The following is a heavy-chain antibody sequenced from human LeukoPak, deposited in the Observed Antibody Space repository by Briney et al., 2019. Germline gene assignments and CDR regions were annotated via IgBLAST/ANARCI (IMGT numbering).Heavy chain of an antibody. V-gene: IGHV1-3*01. CDR2: INAGNGNT. CDR1: QYSFTDYA. D-gene: IGHD2-15*01. Sequence: ASVKVSCKASQYSFTDYAVHWVRQAPGQRLEWMGWINAGNGNTKYSQKFQGRVTITRDTSASTAYMELSSLGSEDTAVYYCARAVVVVGAPRFDPWGPGTLVTVSS. CDR3: ARAVVVVGAPRFDP. J-gene: IGHJ5*02.